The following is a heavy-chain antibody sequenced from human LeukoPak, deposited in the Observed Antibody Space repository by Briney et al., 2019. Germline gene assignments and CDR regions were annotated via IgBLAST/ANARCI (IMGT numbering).Heavy chain of an antibody. V-gene: IGHV4-59*10. J-gene: IGHJ4*02. D-gene: IGHD3-10*01. CDR2: IYSTGST. CDR1: GGSFSGYY. Sequence: SETLSLTCAVYGGSFSGYYWNWIRQPAGKGLEWIGRIYSTGSTNYNPSLNSRVTMSVDTSKNQFSLKLSSVTAADTAVYSCAGFTFFRGVITFDYWGQGTLVTVSS. CDR3: AGFTFFRGVITFDY.